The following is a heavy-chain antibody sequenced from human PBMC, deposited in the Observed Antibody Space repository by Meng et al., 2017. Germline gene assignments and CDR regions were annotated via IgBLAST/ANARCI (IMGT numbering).Heavy chain of an antibody. J-gene: IGHJ4*02. Sequence: HITLTESGPTPVNPTQALTLTFPFCGFSRRTRGLGLGWIGQPPGKALEWLALIYWDDDKRYSPSLKSRLTITKDTSKNQVVLTMTNMDPVDTATYYCAHSTLGHYDSSGPYFDYWGQGTLVTSPQ. V-gene: IGHV2-5*02. CDR2: IYWDDDK. CDR1: GFSRRTRGLG. D-gene: IGHD3-22*01. CDR3: AHSTLGHYDSSGPYFDY.